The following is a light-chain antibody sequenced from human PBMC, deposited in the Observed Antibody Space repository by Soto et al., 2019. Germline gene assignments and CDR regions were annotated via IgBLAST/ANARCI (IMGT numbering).Light chain of an antibody. Sequence: DIVLTQSPGPLSLSPGERATLSCRASQNVRNTYLAWYQQKAGQAPRLLIYAASSRATGIPDRFSGSGSGTDFTLTITGLEPEDFAVYYCQQYGSSPDLITFGPGTKVDIK. CDR1: QNVRNTY. CDR2: AAS. J-gene: IGKJ3*01. CDR3: QQYGSSPDLIT. V-gene: IGKV3-20*01.